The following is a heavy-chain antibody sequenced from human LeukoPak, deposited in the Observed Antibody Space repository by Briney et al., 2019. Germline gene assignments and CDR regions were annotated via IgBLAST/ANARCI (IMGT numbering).Heavy chain of an antibody. CDR1: GYSISSGYY. J-gene: IGHJ4*02. Sequence: SETLSLTCNVSGYSISSGYYWAWIRQPPGKGLEWIGSIYHSGYTHYNPSLKGRVTISVDTSKNDFSLKVSSVAAADTAIYYCARDLNPTHYFDYWGQGILVTVSS. V-gene: IGHV4-38-2*02. CDR3: ARDLNPTHYFDY. D-gene: IGHD4-17*01. CDR2: IYHSGYT.